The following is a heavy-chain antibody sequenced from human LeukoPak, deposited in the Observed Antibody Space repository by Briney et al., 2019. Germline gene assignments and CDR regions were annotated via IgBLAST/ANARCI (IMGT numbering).Heavy chain of an antibody. CDR1: GGTFSSHA. Sequence: SVKVSCKASGGTFSSHAISWVRQAPGQGLEWMGRIIPIFGTANYAQKFQGRVTITTDESTSTAYMELSSLRSEDTAVYYCARGFLELRNYYYYYMDVWGKGTTVTVSS. CDR3: ARGFLELRNYYYYYMDV. D-gene: IGHD1-7*01. J-gene: IGHJ6*03. CDR2: IIPIFGTA. V-gene: IGHV1-69*05.